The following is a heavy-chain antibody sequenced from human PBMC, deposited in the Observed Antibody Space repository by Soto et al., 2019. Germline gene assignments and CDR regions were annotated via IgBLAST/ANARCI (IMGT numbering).Heavy chain of an antibody. CDR2: INHSGST. Sequence: QVQLQQWGAGLLKPSETLSLTCAVYGGSFSGYYWSWIRQPPGKGLEWIGEINHSGSTNYNPSLKSRVTISVDTSKNQFSLKLSSVTAADTAVYYCARGTHPDIVVVDYYYMDVWGKGTTVTVSS. CDR3: ARGTHPDIVVVDYYYMDV. D-gene: IGHD2-15*01. J-gene: IGHJ6*03. V-gene: IGHV4-34*01. CDR1: GGSFSGYY.